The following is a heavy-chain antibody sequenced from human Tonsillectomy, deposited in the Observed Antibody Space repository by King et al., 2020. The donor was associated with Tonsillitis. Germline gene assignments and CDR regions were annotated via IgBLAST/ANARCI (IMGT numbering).Heavy chain of an antibody. CDR2: IYYSGST. Sequence: VQLQESGPGLVKPSETLSLTCTVSGGSISSYYWSWIRQPPGKGLEWIGYIYYSGSTNYNPSLKSRVTISVDTSKNQFSLKLSSVTAADTAVYYCARDQNYYERSGYYRGGVDYWGQGTLVTVSS. CDR3: ARDQNYYERSGYYRGGVDY. J-gene: IGHJ4*02. D-gene: IGHD3-22*01. V-gene: IGHV4-59*01. CDR1: GGSISSYY.